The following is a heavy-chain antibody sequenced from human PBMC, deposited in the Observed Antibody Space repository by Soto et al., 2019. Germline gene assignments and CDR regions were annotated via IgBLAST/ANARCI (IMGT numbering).Heavy chain of an antibody. V-gene: IGHV3-21*01. Sequence: EVQLVESGGGLVKPGGSLRLSCAASGFTFSSYSMNWVRQAPGKGLEWVSSISSSSSYIYYTDSVKGRFTISRDNAKNSLYLQMNSLRAEDTAVYYCARDGDGYNDYFDYWGQGTLVTVSS. CDR3: ARDGDGYNDYFDY. D-gene: IGHD5-12*01. CDR1: GFTFSSYS. J-gene: IGHJ4*02. CDR2: ISSSSSYI.